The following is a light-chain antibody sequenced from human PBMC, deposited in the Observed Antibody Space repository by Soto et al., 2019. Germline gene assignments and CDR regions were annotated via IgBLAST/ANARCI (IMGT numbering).Light chain of an antibody. Sequence: DIVMSQSPDSLAVSLGERATINCKSSQSVLYSSNNKNYLAWYQQKAGQPPKVLIYWASTRESGVPDRFSGSGSGTDFTLTISSLQAEDVAVYYCQQYYSTLYTFGQGTKPEIK. CDR2: WAS. V-gene: IGKV4-1*01. J-gene: IGKJ2*01. CDR1: QSVLYSSNNKNY. CDR3: QQYYSTLYT.